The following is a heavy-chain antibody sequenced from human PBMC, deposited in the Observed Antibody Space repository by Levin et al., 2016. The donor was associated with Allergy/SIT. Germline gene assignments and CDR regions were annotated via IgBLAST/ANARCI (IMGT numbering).Heavy chain of an antibody. CDR2: IVVGSGNT. J-gene: IGHJ5*02. D-gene: IGHD1-26*01. V-gene: IGHV1-58*01. CDR3: AADGGVGVGATTYWFDP. Sequence: WVRQAPGQRLEWIGWIVVGSGNTNYAQKFQERVTITRDMSTSTAYMELSSLRFEDTAVYYCAADGGVGVGATTYWFDPWGQGTLVTVSS.